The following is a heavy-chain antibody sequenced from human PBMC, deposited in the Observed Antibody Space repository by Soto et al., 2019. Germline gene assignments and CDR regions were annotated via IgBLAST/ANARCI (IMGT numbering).Heavy chain of an antibody. CDR3: ARERDDPFPYYFDY. CDR2: IIPIFGTA. Sequence: QVQLVQSGAEVKKPGASVKVSCQVSGYTFSSYAISWVRQAPGQGLEWMGGIIPIFGTANYAQKFQGRVTITADESTSTAYMELSSLRSEDTAVYYCARERDDPFPYYFDYWGQGTLVTVSS. V-gene: IGHV1-69*13. J-gene: IGHJ4*02. CDR1: GYTFSSYA.